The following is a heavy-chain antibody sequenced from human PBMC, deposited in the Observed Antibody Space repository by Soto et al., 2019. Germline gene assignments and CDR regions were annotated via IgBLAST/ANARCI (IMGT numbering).Heavy chain of an antibody. V-gene: IGHV4-59*08. J-gene: IGHJ4*02. Sequence: SETLSLTCTVSGGSIGSYYRSWIRQPPGKGLEWIGYIYYSGSTNYNPSPKSRVTISVDTSKNQFSLKLNSMTAADTAVYYCARHNYGSGSTYFDYWGQGTLVTVSS. CDR3: ARHNYGSGSTYFDY. CDR2: IYYSGST. CDR1: GGSIGSYY. D-gene: IGHD3-10*01.